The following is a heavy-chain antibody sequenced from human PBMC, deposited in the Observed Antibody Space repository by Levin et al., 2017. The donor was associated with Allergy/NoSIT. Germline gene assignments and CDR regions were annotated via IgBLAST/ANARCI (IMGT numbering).Heavy chain of an antibody. CDR3: ARAGVGYCSSGSCSLDY. J-gene: IGHJ4*02. V-gene: IGHV7-4-1*02. D-gene: IGHD2-15*01. Sequence: ASVKVSCKASGNTFTNYGMNWVRQAPGQGLEWMGWINTDTGNPTYAQGFTGRFVFSLDTSVSTAYLQISSLKVEDTAVYYCARAGVGYCSSGSCSLDYWGQGTLVTVSS. CDR1: GNTFTNYG. CDR2: INTDTGNP.